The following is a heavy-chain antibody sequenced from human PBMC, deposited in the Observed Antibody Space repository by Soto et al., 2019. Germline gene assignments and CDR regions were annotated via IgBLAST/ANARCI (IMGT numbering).Heavy chain of an antibody. J-gene: IGHJ6*03. D-gene: IGHD6-13*01. CDR2: INAGNGNT. Sequence: QVQLVQSGAEVKKPGASVKVSCKASGYTFTSYAMHWVRQAPGQRLEWMGWINAGNGNTKYSQKFQGRVTITRDTSASTAYMEVSSLRSEDTAVYYCARVGAAAGTGGDYYYMDVWGKGTTVTVSS. CDR1: GYTFTSYA. V-gene: IGHV1-3*01. CDR3: ARVGAAAGTGGDYYYMDV.